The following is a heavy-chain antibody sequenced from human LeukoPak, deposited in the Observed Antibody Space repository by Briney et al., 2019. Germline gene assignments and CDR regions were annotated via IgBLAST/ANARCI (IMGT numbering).Heavy chain of an antibody. V-gene: IGHV4-4*08. CDR1: GCSITGYH. Sequence: SETLSLTCTVSGCSITGYHWRWIRQPPGKGLEWIGYIYSSGSTEYKPSLKSRATISADTSKNQFSLKLTSATAADTAIYYCARRNDFDIWGQGTMVTVSS. J-gene: IGHJ3*02. CDR3: ARRNDFDI. CDR2: IYSSGST.